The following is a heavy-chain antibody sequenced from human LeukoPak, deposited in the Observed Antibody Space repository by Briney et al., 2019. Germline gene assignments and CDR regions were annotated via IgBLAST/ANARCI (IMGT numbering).Heavy chain of an antibody. CDR2: INHSGST. D-gene: IGHD4-17*01. CDR3: ARLMATVTNP. Sequence: SETLSLTCAVYGGSFSGYYWSWIRQPPGKGLGWIGEINHSGSTNYNPSLKSRVTISVDTSKNQFSLKLSSVTAADTAVYYCARLMATVTNPWGQGTLVTVSS. CDR1: GGSFSGYY. J-gene: IGHJ5*02. V-gene: IGHV4-34*01.